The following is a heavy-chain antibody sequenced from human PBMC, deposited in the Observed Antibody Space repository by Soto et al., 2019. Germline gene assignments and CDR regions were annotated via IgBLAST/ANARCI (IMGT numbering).Heavy chain of an antibody. J-gene: IGHJ4*02. V-gene: IGHV3-23*01. D-gene: IGHD1-7*01. CDR1: GFTFSSYA. Sequence: HPGGSLRLSCAASGFTFSSYAMSWVRQAPGKGLEWVSAISGSGGSTYYADSVKGRFTISRDNSKNTLYLQMNSLRAEDTAVYYCAKGDWNYGTAFDYWGQGTLVTVSS. CDR3: AKGDWNYGTAFDY. CDR2: ISGSGGST.